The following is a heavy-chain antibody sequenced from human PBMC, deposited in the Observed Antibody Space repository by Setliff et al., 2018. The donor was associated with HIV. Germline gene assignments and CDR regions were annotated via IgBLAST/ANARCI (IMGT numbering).Heavy chain of an antibody. J-gene: IGHJ6*02. D-gene: IGHD2-15*01. V-gene: IGHV4-31*03. CDR1: GGSITSGTYY. Sequence: KPSETLSLTCTVSGGSITSGTYYWNWIRQHPGKGLEWIGYIYYSGSTYYNPSLKSRITISVDTSKNQFSLTLNSVTAADTAVYYCARDEGVVAATETYYYNGLDVWGQGTTVTV. CDR3: ARDEGVVAATETYYYNGLDV. CDR2: IYYSGST.